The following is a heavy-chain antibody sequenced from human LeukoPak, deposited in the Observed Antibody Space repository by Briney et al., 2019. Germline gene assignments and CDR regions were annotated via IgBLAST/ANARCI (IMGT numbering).Heavy chain of an antibody. J-gene: IGHJ4*02. CDR3: ARDRGYDFWSGYYGFCFDY. Sequence: ASVKVSCKASGYTFTGYYMHWVRQAPGQGLEWMGWINPNSGGTNHAQKFQGRVTMTRDTSISTAYMELSRLRSDDTAVYYCARDRGYDFWSGYYGFCFDYWGQGTLVTVSS. CDR2: INPNSGGT. D-gene: IGHD3-3*01. CDR1: GYTFTGYY. V-gene: IGHV1-2*02.